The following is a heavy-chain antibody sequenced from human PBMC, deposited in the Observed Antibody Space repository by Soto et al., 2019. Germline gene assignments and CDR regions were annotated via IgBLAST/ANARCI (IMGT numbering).Heavy chain of an antibody. CDR3: ARDRGYSTFDI. CDR1: GFSFSSYW. Sequence: AGESLKISCGASGFSFSSYWMSWVRQAPGKGLEWVANMNQGGSEINYVDSVRGRFTISRDNAKNLLYLQMNSLRVEDTAVYHCARDRGYSTFDIWGHGTMVTVPS. D-gene: IGHD2-2*01. J-gene: IGHJ3*02. V-gene: IGHV3-7*01. CDR2: MNQGGSEI.